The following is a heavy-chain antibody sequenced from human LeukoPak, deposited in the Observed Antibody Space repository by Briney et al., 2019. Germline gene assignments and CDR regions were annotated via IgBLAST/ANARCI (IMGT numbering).Heavy chain of an antibody. V-gene: IGHV5-51*01. CDR1: GYSFSGNW. CDR2: IYPGDSDT. J-gene: IGHJ4*02. Sequence: GESLKISCKGSGYSFSGNWIAWVRQMPRKGLEWMGIIYPGDSDTRYSPSFQGQVTFSADKSINTAYLQWSNLKASDTAMYYCARHKQPLGANDYWGQGTLVTVSS. CDR3: ARHKQPLGANDY. D-gene: IGHD4/OR15-4a*01.